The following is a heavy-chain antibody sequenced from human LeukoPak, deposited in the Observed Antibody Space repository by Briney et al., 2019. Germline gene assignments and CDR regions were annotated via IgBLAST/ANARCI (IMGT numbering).Heavy chain of an antibody. CDR3: ARRYCGSPSCVNLFDP. V-gene: IGHV3-74*01. D-gene: IGHD2-2*01. J-gene: IGHJ5*02. Sequence: GGSLRLSCAASGFTFSSYWMYWVRQAPGKGLVWVSCINGDGSSTSYADSVKGRFTISRDNAKNTLFLQMNSLRAEDTAVYYCARRYCGSPSCVNLFDPWGQGALVTVSS. CDR2: INGDGSST. CDR1: GFTFSSYW.